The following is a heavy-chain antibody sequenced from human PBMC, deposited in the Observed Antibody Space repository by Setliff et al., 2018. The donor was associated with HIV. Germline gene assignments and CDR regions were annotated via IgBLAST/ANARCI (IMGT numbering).Heavy chain of an antibody. CDR1: GYSFTSYY. CDR3: AREPSGSGNYFYFDY. J-gene: IGHJ4*02. CDR2: IYPSDGRT. D-gene: IGHD1-26*01. Sequence: ASVKVSCKASGYSFTSYYMHWVRQAPGQGLEWMGIIYPSDGRTTYAQEFQGRVTMTRDTSTSTVYMELSSLRSEDTAVYYCAREPSGSGNYFYFDYWGQGTLVTVSS. V-gene: IGHV1-46*01.